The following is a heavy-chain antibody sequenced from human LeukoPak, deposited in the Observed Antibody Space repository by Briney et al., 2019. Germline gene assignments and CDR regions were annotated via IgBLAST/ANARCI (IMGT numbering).Heavy chain of an antibody. V-gene: IGHV3-48*03. CDR1: GFTFSSYE. D-gene: IGHD3-16*01. CDR2: ISSSGSTI. J-gene: IGHJ4*02. CDR3: AILRGGTVASFEY. Sequence: PGGSLRLSCAASGFTFSSYEMNWVRQAPGKGLEWVSYISSSGSTICYADSVKGRFTISRDNAKNSLYLQMNSLRVEDTAVYYCAILRGGTVASFEYWGQGTLVTVSS.